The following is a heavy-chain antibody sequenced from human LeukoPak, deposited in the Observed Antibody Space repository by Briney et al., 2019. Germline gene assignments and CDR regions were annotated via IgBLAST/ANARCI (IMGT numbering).Heavy chain of an antibody. CDR3: ARVRCSGGSCRYYFDY. V-gene: IGHV3-21*01. CDR2: ISSSSSYI. D-gene: IGHD2-15*01. CDR1: GFTFSSYS. Sequence: GGSLRLSCAASGFTFSSYSMNRVRQAPGKGLEGVSSISSSSSYIYYADSVNGRFTISRDNGKNSLYLQMNSLRGEDTAVYYCARVRCSGGSCRYYFDYWGQGTLVTVSS. J-gene: IGHJ4*02.